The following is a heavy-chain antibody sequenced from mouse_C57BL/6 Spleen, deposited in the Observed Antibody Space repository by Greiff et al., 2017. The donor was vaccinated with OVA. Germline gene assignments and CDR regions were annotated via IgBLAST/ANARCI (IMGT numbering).Heavy chain of an antibody. CDR1: GYTFTSYW. D-gene: IGHD2-3*01. J-gene: IGHJ3*01. CDR2: IDPSESYT. CDR3: ARGGDGYYAWFAY. Sequence: VKLQQPGAELVMPGASVKLSCKASGYTFTSYWMHWVKQRPGQGLEWIGEIDPSESYTNYNQKFKGKSTLTVDKSSSTAYMQLSSLTSEDSAVYYCARGGDGYYAWFAYWGQGTLVTVSA. V-gene: IGHV1-69*01.